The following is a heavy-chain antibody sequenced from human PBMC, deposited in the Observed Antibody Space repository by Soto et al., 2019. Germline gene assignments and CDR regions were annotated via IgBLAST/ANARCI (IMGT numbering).Heavy chain of an antibody. CDR1: GYTFTSYG. Sequence: QVQLVQSGAEVKKPGASVKVSCKASGYTFTSYGISWVRQAPGQGLEWMGWISAYNGNTNYAQKLQGRVTMTTDTSTSTAYMELRSLTSDDTAVYYCARGAWNVVVVVADGSDAFDIWGQGTMVTVSS. CDR2: ISAYNGNT. CDR3: ARGAWNVVVVVADGSDAFDI. D-gene: IGHD2-15*01. V-gene: IGHV1-18*01. J-gene: IGHJ3*02.